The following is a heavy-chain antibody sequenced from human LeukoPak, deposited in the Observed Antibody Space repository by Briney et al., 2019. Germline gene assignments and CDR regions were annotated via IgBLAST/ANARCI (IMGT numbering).Heavy chain of an antibody. V-gene: IGHV4-59*08. D-gene: IGHD3-10*01. CDR3: ARVNYGSGTRVDY. J-gene: IGHJ4*02. Sequence: SETLSLTCTVSGGSISSYYWSWIRQPPGKGLEWIGYIYYSGSTNYNPSLKSRVTISVDTSKNQFSLKLSSVTAADTAVYYCARVNYGSGTRVDYWGQGTLVTVSS. CDR1: GGSISSYY. CDR2: IYYSGST.